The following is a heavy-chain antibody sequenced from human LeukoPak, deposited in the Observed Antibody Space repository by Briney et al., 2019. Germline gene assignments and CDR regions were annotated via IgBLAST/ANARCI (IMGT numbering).Heavy chain of an antibody. CDR1: GFTFDDYA. CDR2: ISWNSGSI. CDR3: AKDSYSSGWYIAFDI. V-gene: IGHV3-9*01. D-gene: IGHD6-19*01. Sequence: GRSLRLSCAASGFTFDDYAMHWVRQAQGKGLEWASGISWNSGSIGYADSVKGRFTISRDNAKNSLYLQMNSLRAEDTALYYCAKDSYSSGWYIAFDIWGQGTMVTVSS. J-gene: IGHJ3*02.